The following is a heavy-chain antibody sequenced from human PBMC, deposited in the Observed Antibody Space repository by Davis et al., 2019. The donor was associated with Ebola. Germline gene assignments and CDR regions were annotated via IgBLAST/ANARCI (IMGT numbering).Heavy chain of an antibody. CDR2: INPNSGGT. CDR3: ARDSDSNCSGGSCSADFDL. V-gene: IGHV1-2*02. D-gene: IGHD2-15*01. Sequence: ASVKVSCKASGYTFTSYYMHWVRQAPGQGLEWMGWINPNSGGTNYAQKFQGRVTMTRDTSISTAYMELSRLRSDDTAVYYCARDSDSNCSGGSCSADFDLWGRGTLVTVSS. J-gene: IGHJ2*01. CDR1: GYTFTSYY.